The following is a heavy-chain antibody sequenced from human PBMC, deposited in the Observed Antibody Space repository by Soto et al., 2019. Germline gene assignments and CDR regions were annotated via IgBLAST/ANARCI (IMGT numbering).Heavy chain of an antibody. CDR2: IFPGDSDT. J-gene: IGHJ3*01. CDR1: GYNFPNSW. V-gene: IGHV5-51*03. Sequence: EVQLEQSGAEVKKPGESLKISCHASGYNFPNSWIGWVRQTPGQGLEWMGIIFPGDSDTRYNPSFEGRVTISADKSINTAYVHWSSLKASDAASFFCARGFAVRDIVRAAAFDVWGRGTMLMVSS. D-gene: IGHD3-10*02. CDR3: ARGFAVRDIVRAAAFDV.